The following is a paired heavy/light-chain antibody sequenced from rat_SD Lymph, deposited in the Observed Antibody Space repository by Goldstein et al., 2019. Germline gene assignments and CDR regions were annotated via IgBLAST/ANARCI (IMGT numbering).Light chain of an antibody. V-gene: IGKV2S11*01. CDR1: KSLLSSKGITS. CDR3: GHRLEYPRT. Sequence: DIVLTQAPLSVSVTPGESASISCRSSKSLLSSKGITSLYWYLQRPGKSPQLLIYQMSNLASGVPDRFSSSGSETDFTLKISKVETEDVGVYYCGHRLEYPRTFGGGTKLELK. J-gene: IGKJ1*01. CDR2: QMS.
Heavy chain of an antibody. D-gene: IGHD1-10*01. CDR3: TRDRAFITTS. CDR2: ISYDGSST. CDR1: GFTFSNYG. J-gene: IGHJ2*01. V-gene: IGHV5-29*01. Sequence: EVQLVESGGGLVQPGRSMKLSCAASGFTFSNYGMAWVRQAPTKGLEWVATISYDGSSTYYRDSVKGRFTISRDNAKSTLYLQMNSLRSEDTATYYCTRDRAFITTSWGQGVMVTVSS.